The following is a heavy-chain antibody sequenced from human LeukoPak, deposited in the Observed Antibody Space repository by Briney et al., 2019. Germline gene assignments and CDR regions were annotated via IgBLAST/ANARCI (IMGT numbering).Heavy chain of an antibody. J-gene: IGHJ4*02. V-gene: IGHV4-34*01. Sequence: SETLSLTCAVYGGSFSGYYWSWIRQPPGKGLEWIGEINHSGSTNYNPSLKSRVTISVDTSKNQFSLNLSSVTALDTAVYYCVRFLLGFGFYFDFWGQGTLVTVSS. CDR3: VRFLLGFGFYFDF. CDR1: GGSFSGYY. CDR2: INHSGST. D-gene: IGHD3-16*01.